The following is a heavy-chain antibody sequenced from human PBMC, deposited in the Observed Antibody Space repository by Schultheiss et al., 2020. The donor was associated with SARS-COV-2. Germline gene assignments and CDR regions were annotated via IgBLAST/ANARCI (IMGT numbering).Heavy chain of an antibody. D-gene: IGHD3-9*01. J-gene: IGHJ4*02. CDR3: ARGYYDILTGYYYFDY. CDR1: GGSMNSYY. Sequence: SETLSLTCTVSGGSMNSYYWSWIRQPPGKGLEWIGYIYYSGSTNYNPSLKSRVTISVDTSKNQFSLKLSSVTAADTAVYYCARGYYDILTGYYYFDYWGQGTLVTVSS. V-gene: IGHV4-59*01. CDR2: IYYSGST.